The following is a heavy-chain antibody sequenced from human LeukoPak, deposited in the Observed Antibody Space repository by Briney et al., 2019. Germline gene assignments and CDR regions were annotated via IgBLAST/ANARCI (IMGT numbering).Heavy chain of an antibody. D-gene: IGHD3-22*01. CDR2: ITSSGSGT. V-gene: IGHV3-23*01. J-gene: IGHJ4*02. CDR3: AKDRPNYYDSSGHYYRRNGDY. CDR1: GFTFNIYA. Sequence: GXSLRLSCAASGFTFNIYAMSWVGQATGKGVEWVSSITSSGSGTLYEDSVKGGVTISRENSERSLYLQMNSLRAEDTAVYYCAKDRPNYYDSSGHYYRRNGDYWGQGTLVTVSS.